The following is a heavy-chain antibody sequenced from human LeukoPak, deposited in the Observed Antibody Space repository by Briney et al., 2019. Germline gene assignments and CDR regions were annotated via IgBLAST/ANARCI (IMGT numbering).Heavy chain of an antibody. V-gene: IGHV3-23*01. CDR2: ITYNGAAT. Sequence: GGSLRLSCAASGFSFGGYAMTWVRQAPGKGLEWVSSITYNGAATYYLDSVKARFTISRDSSRSTLYLQMDSLTAEDTALYYCAKDGLYFDGSTHIYYFDSWGQGTLVAVSS. CDR3: AKDGLYFDGSTHIYYFDS. D-gene: IGHD3-9*01. CDR1: GFSFGGYA. J-gene: IGHJ4*02.